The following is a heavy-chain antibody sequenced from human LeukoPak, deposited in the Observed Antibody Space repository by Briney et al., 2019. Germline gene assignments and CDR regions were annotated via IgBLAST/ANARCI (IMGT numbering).Heavy chain of an antibody. CDR3: ARIEGSTFDY. CDR2: IYPGDSES. Sequence: GESLKISCKGSGYTFTSYWIDWVRQMPGKGLEWMGVIYPGDSESKYNPSLQGQVTISADKSISTVYLQWSSLKASDTAIYYCARIEGSTFDYWGQGTLVTVSS. CDR1: GYTFTSYW. J-gene: IGHJ4*02. V-gene: IGHV5-51*01.